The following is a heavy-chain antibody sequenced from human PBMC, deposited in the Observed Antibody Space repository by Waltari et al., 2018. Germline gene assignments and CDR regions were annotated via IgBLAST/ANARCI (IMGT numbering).Heavy chain of an antibody. J-gene: IGHJ3*02. Sequence: QVQLVQSGAEVKKPGASVKVSCKVSGYTLTELSMHWVRQAPGQGLEWMGGFDPEDGETIYAQKFQGRVTMTEDTSTDTAYMELSSLRSEDTAVYYCATANPPKYCSSTSCHDAFDIWGQGTMVTVSS. V-gene: IGHV1-24*01. CDR3: ATANPPKYCSSTSCHDAFDI. CDR1: GYTLTELS. CDR2: FDPEDGET. D-gene: IGHD2-2*01.